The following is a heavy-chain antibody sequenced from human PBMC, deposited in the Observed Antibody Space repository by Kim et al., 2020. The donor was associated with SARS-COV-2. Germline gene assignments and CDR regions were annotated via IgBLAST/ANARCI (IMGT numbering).Heavy chain of an antibody. CDR3: ATSVFTVVTLVPDY. CDR2: FDPEDGET. J-gene: IGHJ4*02. D-gene: IGHD2-21*02. CDR1: GYTLTELS. V-gene: IGHV1-24*01. Sequence: ASVKVSCKVSGYTLTELSMHWVRQAPGKGLEWMGGFDPEDGETIYAQKFQGRVTMTEDTSTDTAYMELSSLRSEDTAVYYCATSVFTVVTLVPDYWGQGTLVTVSS.